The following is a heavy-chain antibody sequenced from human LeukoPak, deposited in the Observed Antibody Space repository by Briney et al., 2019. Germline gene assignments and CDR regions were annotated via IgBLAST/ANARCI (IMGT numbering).Heavy chain of an antibody. Sequence: ASETLSLTCTVSGGSISSYYWSWIRQPPGKGLEWIGYIYYSGSTNYNPSLKSRVTISVDTSKNQFSLKLSSVTAADTAVYYCARFSPAVAGFDPWGQGTLVTVSS. D-gene: IGHD6-19*01. CDR2: IYYSGST. CDR3: ARFSPAVAGFDP. V-gene: IGHV4-59*08. J-gene: IGHJ5*02. CDR1: GGSISSYY.